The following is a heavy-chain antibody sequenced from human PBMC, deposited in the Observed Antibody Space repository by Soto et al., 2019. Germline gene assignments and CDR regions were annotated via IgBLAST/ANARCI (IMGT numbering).Heavy chain of an antibody. J-gene: IGHJ4*02. CDR2: ISDSGDST. D-gene: IGHD3-10*01. Sequence: EVHLLESGGGLVQPGGSLRLFCAASGFTFSNYAMNWVRQAPGKGLEWVSVISDSGDSTYYADSVKGRFTISRDKSKNTLYLHMNSLTAEDTAVYYCAKDGFSGSGKYYFDYWGQGTLVTVSS. CDR3: AKDGFSGSGKYYFDY. V-gene: IGHV3-23*01. CDR1: GFTFSNYA.